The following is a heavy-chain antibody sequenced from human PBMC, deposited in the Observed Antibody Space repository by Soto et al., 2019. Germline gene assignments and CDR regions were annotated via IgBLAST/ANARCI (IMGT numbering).Heavy chain of an antibody. J-gene: IGHJ5*02. CDR3: AGQWAAGYGAFDP. CDR1: GGSISNNRW. V-gene: IGHV4-4*02. Sequence: QVQLQESGPGLEKPSGTLSLTCAVSGGSISNNRWWTWVRQAPGKGLEWIGEIHDRGRTNYNLSLKSRATVSIDRSKNQFSLEMRAVTAADTAVYYCAGQWAAGYGAFDPWGQGTLVTVSS. D-gene: IGHD3-9*01. CDR2: IHDRGRT.